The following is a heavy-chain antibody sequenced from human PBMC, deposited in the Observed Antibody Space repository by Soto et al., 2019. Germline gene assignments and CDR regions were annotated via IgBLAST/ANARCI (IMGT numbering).Heavy chain of an antibody. D-gene: IGHD3-22*01. Sequence: GGSLRLSCAASGFTFSSYSMNWVRQAPGKGLEWVSYISSSSSTIYYADSVKGRFTISRDNAKNSLYLQMNSLRDEDTAVYYCARALPNYYDSSGYYNYWGQGTLVTVSS. CDR3: ARALPNYYDSSGYYNY. CDR1: GFTFSSYS. CDR2: ISSSSSTI. J-gene: IGHJ4*02. V-gene: IGHV3-48*02.